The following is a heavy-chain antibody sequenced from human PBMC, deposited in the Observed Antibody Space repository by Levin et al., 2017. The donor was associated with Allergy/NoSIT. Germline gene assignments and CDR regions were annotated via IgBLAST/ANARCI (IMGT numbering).Heavy chain of an antibody. CDR3: ARSDSSSWTESWYY. J-gene: IGHJ4*02. V-gene: IGHV3-30-3*01. CDR2: ISYDGSNK. CDR1: GFTFSSYA. Sequence: GESLKISCAASGFTFSSYAMHWVRQAPGKGLEWVAVISYDGSNKYYADSVKGRFTISRDNSKNTLYLQMNSLRAEDTAVYYCARSDSSSWTESWYYWGQGTLVTVSS. D-gene: IGHD6-13*01.